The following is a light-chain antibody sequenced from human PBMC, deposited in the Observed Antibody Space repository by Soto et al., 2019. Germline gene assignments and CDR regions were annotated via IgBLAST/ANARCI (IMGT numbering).Light chain of an antibody. V-gene: IGKV3-20*01. CDR2: GAS. CDR3: HQYGISP. CDR1: QSISSN. J-gene: IGKJ4*01. Sequence: TQSPATLSVSPGERVTFSCRASQSISSNLAWYQQKPGQAPRLLIYGASTRATHIPDRFSGSGSGTEFSLTISRLEPEDFAVYYCHQYGISPFGGGTKVDIK.